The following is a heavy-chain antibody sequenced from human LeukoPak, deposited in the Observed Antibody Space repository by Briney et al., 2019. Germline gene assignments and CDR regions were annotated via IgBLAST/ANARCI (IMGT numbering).Heavy chain of an antibody. V-gene: IGHV3-7*01. CDR3: TRDLGGGYFDD. J-gene: IGHJ4*02. D-gene: IGHD3-16*01. Sequence: PGGSLRLSCAASRSTFSRDWMSWVRQAPGGGLEFVANIRQDGGTVNYVDSVKGRFTISRDNAKDSLYLQMNSLRADDTAEYYCTRDLGGGYFDDWGQGILVTVSS. CDR2: IRQDGGTV. CDR1: RSTFSRDW.